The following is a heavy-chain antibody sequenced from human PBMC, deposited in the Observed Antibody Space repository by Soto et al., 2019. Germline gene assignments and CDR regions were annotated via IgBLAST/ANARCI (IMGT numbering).Heavy chain of an antibody. D-gene: IGHD1-26*01. J-gene: IGHJ1*01. CDR1: GAYVSDFS. CDR2: ITVNGIT. Sequence: QVQQLESGPGLVKPWDTLSLTCTVSGAYVSDFSWSWIRQPAGKGLEWIGRITVNGITQYTPSFXXXVTMSXXXXXXXXXXNLQSXXXXXXXXXYCARESGXXXXXXXXWG. V-gene: IGHV4-4*07. CDR3: ARESGXXXXXXXX.